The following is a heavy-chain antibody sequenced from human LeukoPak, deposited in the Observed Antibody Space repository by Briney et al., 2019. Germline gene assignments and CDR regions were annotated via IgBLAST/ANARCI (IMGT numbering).Heavy chain of an antibody. D-gene: IGHD1-14*01. V-gene: IGHV3-30-3*01. J-gene: IGHJ6*02. CDR2: ISYDGSNK. Sequence: PGTSLRLSCAASGFTFSSYAIHWVRQAPGKGLEWVAVISYDGSNKCYADSVKGRFTISRDNSKNTLYLQMNSLRAEDTAVYYCARDFRTRRLFDYYYGMDVWGQGTTVTVSS. CDR3: ARDFRTRRLFDYYYGMDV. CDR1: GFTFSSYA.